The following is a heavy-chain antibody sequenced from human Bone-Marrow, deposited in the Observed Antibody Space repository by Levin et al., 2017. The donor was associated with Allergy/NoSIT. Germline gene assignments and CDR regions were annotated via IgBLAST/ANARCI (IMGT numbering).Heavy chain of an antibody. CDR2: TSSTGSKI. V-gene: IGHV3-48*01. CDR1: GFSFSSHG. D-gene: IGHD6-19*01. J-gene: IGHJ4*02. Sequence: GGSLRLSCAASGFSFSSHGMNWVRQAPGKGLEWISHTSSTGSKIYYADSVKGRFTISRDNANNSLYLLMNSLRADDTAVYVCARVRSAWPPNFDYWGQGTLVTVSS. CDR3: ARVRSAWPPNFDY.